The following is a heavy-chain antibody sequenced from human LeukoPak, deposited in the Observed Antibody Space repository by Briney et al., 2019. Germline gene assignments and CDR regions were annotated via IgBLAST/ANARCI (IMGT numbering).Heavy chain of an antibody. Sequence: GGSLRLSCTVSGFIFSDFSMSWVRQAPGKGLEWVAKMSEDGNEIFYVDSVKGRFTVSRDNTKKSLYLQLNSLRPEDSAVYYCARPRGCGSARCNNFDYWGQGTLVTVSS. V-gene: IGHV3-7*01. D-gene: IGHD2-2*01. CDR3: ARPRGCGSARCNNFDY. CDR1: GFIFSDFS. J-gene: IGHJ4*02. CDR2: MSEDGNEI.